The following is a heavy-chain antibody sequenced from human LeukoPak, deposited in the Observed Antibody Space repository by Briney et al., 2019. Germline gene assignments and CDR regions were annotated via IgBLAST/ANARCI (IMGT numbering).Heavy chain of an antibody. CDR1: GFTSSSYA. V-gene: IGHV3-23*01. CDR3: AKDPRELPKNEDY. D-gene: IGHD1-26*01. CDR2: ISGSGGST. Sequence: GGSLRLSCAASGFTSSSYAMSWVRQAPGKGLEWVSAISGSGGSTYYADSVKGRFTISRDNSKNTLYLQMNSLRAEDTAVYYCAKDPRELPKNEDYWGQGTLVTVSS. J-gene: IGHJ4*02.